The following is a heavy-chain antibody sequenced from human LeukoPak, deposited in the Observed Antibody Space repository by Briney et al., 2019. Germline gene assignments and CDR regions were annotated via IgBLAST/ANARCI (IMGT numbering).Heavy chain of an antibody. V-gene: IGHV4-31*03. J-gene: IGHJ3*02. CDR1: GGSISSGGYY. CDR2: IYYSGST. CDR3: AGSRDYYDSSGYQSTFDT. Sequence: PSETLSLTCTVSGGSISSGGYYRSWIRQHPGKGLEWIGYIYYSGSTYYNPSLKSRVTISVDTSKNQFSLKLSSVTAADTAVYYCAGSRDYYDSSGYQSTFDTWGQGTMVTVSS. D-gene: IGHD3-22*01.